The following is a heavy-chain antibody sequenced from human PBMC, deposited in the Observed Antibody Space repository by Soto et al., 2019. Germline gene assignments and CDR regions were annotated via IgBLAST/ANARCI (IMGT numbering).Heavy chain of an antibody. CDR3: ARGRMATINGFDY. D-gene: IGHD5-12*01. Sequence: PSETLSLTCTVSGDSISTDYWSWIRQSPGKGLEWIGFIYYGGSTNYNPSLKSRVTISVDTPKNQFSLKLSSVTAADTAVYYCARGRMATINGFDYWGQGTLVTVSS. CDR1: GDSISTDY. V-gene: IGHV4-59*08. J-gene: IGHJ4*02. CDR2: IYYGGST.